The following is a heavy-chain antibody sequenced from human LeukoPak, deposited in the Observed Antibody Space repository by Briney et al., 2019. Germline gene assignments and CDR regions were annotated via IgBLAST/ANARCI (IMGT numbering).Heavy chain of an antibody. D-gene: IGHD2-21*02. CDR3: ARDLWSGGDSDY. CDR1: GYTFTSYY. J-gene: IGHJ4*02. V-gene: IGHV1-46*01. Sequence: ASVKVSCKASGYTFTSYYMHWVRQAPGQGPEWMGIINPSGGSTSYAQKLQGRVTMTRDTSTSTVYMELSSLRSEDTAVYYCARDLWSGGDSDYWGQGTLVTVSS. CDR2: INPSGGST.